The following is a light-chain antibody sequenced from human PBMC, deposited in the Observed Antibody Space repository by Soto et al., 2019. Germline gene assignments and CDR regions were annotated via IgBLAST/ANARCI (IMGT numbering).Light chain of an antibody. CDR1: QSISSW. Sequence: DIQMTQSPSTLSASVGATVSTTSRSSQSISSWLSWYQQKPGKAPKLLIYDASSLESGVPSRFSGSGSGTEFTLTISSLQTDDFATYYCKQYNSYAWTFGQGTKVDIK. V-gene: IGKV1-5*01. J-gene: IGKJ1*01. CDR2: DAS. CDR3: KQYNSYAWT.